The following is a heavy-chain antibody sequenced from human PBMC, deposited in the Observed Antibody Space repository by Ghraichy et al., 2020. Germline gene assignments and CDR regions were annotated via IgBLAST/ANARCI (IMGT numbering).Heavy chain of an antibody. CDR3: ARVRRYCSSTSCRHYDAFDI. CDR1: GGSISSGGYY. V-gene: IGHV4-31*03. D-gene: IGHD2-2*01. J-gene: IGHJ3*02. Sequence: SETLSLTCTVSGGSISSGGYYWSWIRQHPGKGLEWIGYIYYSGSTYYNPSLKSRVTISVDTSRNQFSLKLRSVTAADTAVYYCARVRRYCSSTSCRHYDAFDIWGQGTMVTVSS. CDR2: IYYSGST.